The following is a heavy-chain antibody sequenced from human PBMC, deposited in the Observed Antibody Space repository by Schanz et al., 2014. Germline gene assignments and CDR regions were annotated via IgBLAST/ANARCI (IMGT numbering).Heavy chain of an antibody. CDR2: INSVGSNT. CDR3: ARKMKLGVYGGKGHDSLDI. J-gene: IGHJ3*02. Sequence: EMQLLESGGGLVQPGGSLRLSCAASGFTFSSHWMHWVRQDPGKGLVWVARINSVGSNTDYADSVTGRFTISRDNAKNTLYLQMNTLRAEDTAVYYCARKMKLGVYGGKGHDSLDIWGQGTMXTVSS. CDR1: GFTFSSHW. D-gene: IGHD4-17*01. V-gene: IGHV3-74*02.